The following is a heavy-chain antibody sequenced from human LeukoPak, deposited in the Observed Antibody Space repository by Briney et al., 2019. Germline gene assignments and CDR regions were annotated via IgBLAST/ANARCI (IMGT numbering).Heavy chain of an antibody. CDR2: ISTNTGNP. Sequence: ASVKVSCKASGYTFTGYSMNWLRQAPGQGLEWMGWISTNTGNPTYAQGFTGRFVFSLDTSVSTAYPQINSLKAEDTAVYYCARDAATINFDSWGQGTLVTVSS. D-gene: IGHD5-24*01. V-gene: IGHV7-4-1*02. CDR3: ARDAATINFDS. J-gene: IGHJ4*02. CDR1: GYTFTGYS.